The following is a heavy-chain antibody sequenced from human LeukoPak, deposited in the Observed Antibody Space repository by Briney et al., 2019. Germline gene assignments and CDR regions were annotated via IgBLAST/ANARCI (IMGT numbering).Heavy chain of an antibody. J-gene: IGHJ3*02. CDR3: AREYSSGWYGGGDI. CDR1: GYTLTSYY. V-gene: IGHV1-46*01. D-gene: IGHD6-19*01. CDR2: INPSGGRT. Sequence: ASVKVSCKASGYTLTSYYMHWVRQAPGQGLEWMGIINPSGGRTNYAQKFQGRVTMTRDMSTSTVYMELSSLRSEDTAVYYCAREYSSGWYGGGDIWGQGTMVTVSS.